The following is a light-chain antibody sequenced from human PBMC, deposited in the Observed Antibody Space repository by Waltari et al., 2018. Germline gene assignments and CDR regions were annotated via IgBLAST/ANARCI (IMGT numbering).Light chain of an antibody. CDR2: YAS. Sequence: EIVLTQSPDFTSVTPKETVTITCRASQSIGSNLHWFQQKPDQSPKLLIKYASQSFSGVPSRFSGSGSGTDFTLTINSLEAEDAATYYCHQSNSFPLTFGGGTKVEI. CDR1: QSIGSN. V-gene: IGKV6-21*01. CDR3: HQSNSFPLT. J-gene: IGKJ4*01.